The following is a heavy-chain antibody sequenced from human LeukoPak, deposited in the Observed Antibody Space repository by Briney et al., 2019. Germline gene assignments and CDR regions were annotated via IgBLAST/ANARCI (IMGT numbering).Heavy chain of an antibody. V-gene: IGHV3-11*01. Sequence: GGSLRLSRRGSGVTFEDYYLSWIRQAPGKGLEWISYVSSTGGDKFYADPVRGRFTISRDNARNSVYMEMKDLMAEDTAFYYCARGENGSFDYLGQGTLVIVSS. CDR1: GVTFEDYY. J-gene: IGHJ4*02. CDR2: VSSTGGDK. CDR3: ARGENGSFDY. D-gene: IGHD3-10*01.